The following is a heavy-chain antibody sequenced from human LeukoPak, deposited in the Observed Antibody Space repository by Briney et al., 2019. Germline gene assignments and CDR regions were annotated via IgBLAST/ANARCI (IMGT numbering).Heavy chain of an antibody. D-gene: IGHD1-26*01. CDR1: GGSLSSSSYY. J-gene: IGHJ4*02. Sequence: PSETLSLTCTVSGGSLSSSSYYWGWIRQPPGKGLEWIGSIYYSGSTYYNPSLKSRVTISVDTSKNQFSLKLSSVTAADTAVYYCARHSTGAASPFDYWGQGTLVTVSS. CDR3: ARHSTGAASPFDY. CDR2: IYYSGST. V-gene: IGHV4-39*01.